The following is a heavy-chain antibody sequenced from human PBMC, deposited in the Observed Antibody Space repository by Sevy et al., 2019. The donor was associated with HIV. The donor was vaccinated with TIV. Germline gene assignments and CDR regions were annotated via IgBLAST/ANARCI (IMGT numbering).Heavy chain of an antibody. Sequence: GVSLRLSCAASGFGFSSHAMSWVRQAPGKGLEWVSAIRSTGDNTYYADSVKGRFTISRDNSKNTVYVEMTSLRADDTAIYYCAKSLRPDIVVSAAHHTYYYGMDVWGQGTTVTVSS. CDR1: GFGFSSHA. D-gene: IGHD2-2*01. CDR2: IRSTGDNT. V-gene: IGHV3-23*01. J-gene: IGHJ6*02. CDR3: AKSLRPDIVVSAAHHTYYYGMDV.